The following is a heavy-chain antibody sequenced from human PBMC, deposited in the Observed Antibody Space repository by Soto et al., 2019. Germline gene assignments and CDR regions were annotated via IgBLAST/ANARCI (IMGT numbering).Heavy chain of an antibody. D-gene: IGHD2-21*02. CDR3: ARVSVTVDYYYGMDV. CDR1: GGSISSGDYY. Sequence: PSETLSLTCTVSGGSISSGDYYWSWIRQPPGKGLEWIGYIYYSGSTYYNPSLKSRVTISVDTSKNQFSLKLSSVTAADTAVYYCARVSVTVDYYYGMDVRGQGTTVTVSS. V-gene: IGHV4-30-4*01. J-gene: IGHJ6*02. CDR2: IYYSGST.